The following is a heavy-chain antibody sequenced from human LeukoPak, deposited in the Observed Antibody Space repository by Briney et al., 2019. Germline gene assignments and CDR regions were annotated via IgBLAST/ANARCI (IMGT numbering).Heavy chain of an antibody. Sequence: GGSLRLSCAASGITFSCYSMSWVRQAPGKGLEWVSSINSGRGDTHHADSVKGRLTISRDNAKNSVYLQMNSLRAEDTAVYYCARDRSHYFSSTWVHFDYWGQGTLVSVSS. D-gene: IGHD6-13*01. CDR2: INSGRGDT. CDR3: ARDRSHYFSSTWVHFDY. CDR1: GITFSCYS. J-gene: IGHJ4*02. V-gene: IGHV3-21*06.